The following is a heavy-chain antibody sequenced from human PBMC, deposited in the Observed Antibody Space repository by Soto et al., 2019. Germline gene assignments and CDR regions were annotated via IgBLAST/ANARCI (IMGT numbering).Heavy chain of an antibody. CDR3: AREDSHYYDSSGYSYFDY. CDR1: GFTFSSYG. V-gene: IGHV3-33*01. D-gene: IGHD3-22*01. J-gene: IGHJ4*02. CDR2: IWYDGSNK. Sequence: GGSLRLSCAASGFTFSSYGMHWVRQAPGKGLEWVAVIWYDGSNKYYADSVKGRFTISRDNSKNTLYLQMNSLRAEDTAVYYCAREDSHYYDSSGYSYFDYWGQGTLVTVSS.